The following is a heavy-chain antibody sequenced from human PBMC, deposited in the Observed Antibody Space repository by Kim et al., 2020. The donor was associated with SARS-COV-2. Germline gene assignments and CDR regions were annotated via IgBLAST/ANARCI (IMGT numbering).Heavy chain of an antibody. V-gene: IGHV3-30-3*01. D-gene: IGHD6-19*01. CDR3: ARDGKHSSGWFGSMDV. Sequence: GGSLRLSCAASGFTFSSYAMHWVRQAPGKGLEWVAVISYDGSNKYYADSVKGRFTISRDNSKNTLYLQMNSLRAEDTAVYYCARDGKHSSGWFGSMDVWGQGTTVTVSS. CDR2: ISYDGSNK. J-gene: IGHJ6*02. CDR1: GFTFSSYA.